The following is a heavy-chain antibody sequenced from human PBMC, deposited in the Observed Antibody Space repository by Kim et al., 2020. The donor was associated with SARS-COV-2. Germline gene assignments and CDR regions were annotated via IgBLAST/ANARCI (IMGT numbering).Heavy chain of an antibody. V-gene: IGHV4-34*01. J-gene: IGHJ4*02. Sequence: NPSLKSRVTISVDTSKNQFSLKLSSVTAAETAVYYCARGYGPQMRTGVDYWGQGTLVTVSS. CDR3: ARGYGPQMRTGVDY. D-gene: IGHD7-27*01.